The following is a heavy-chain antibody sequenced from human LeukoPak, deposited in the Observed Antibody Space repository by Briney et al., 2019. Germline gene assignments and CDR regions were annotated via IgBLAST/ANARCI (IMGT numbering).Heavy chain of an antibody. J-gene: IGHJ4*02. CDR2: ISGSGGST. Sequence: GGSLRLSCAASGFTFSSYAMSWVRQAPGKGLEWVSAISGSGGSTYYADSVKGRFTISRDNSKNTLYLQMSSLRAEDTAVYYCAKDDYDYVWGSYRYAFVDYWGQGTLVTVSS. CDR3: AKDDYDYVWGSYRYAFVDY. CDR1: GFTFSSYA. V-gene: IGHV3-23*01. D-gene: IGHD3-16*02.